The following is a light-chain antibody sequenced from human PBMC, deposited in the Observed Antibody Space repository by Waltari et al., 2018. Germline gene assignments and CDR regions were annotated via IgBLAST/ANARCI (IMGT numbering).Light chain of an antibody. V-gene: IGLV2-23*02. CDR3: CSSPPWM. J-gene: IGLJ3*02. CDR2: EVI. Sequence: QSALTQPASVSGSPGQSITISCTGSSSDVGTYISWYQQHPGKAPKLMIYEVIKRPSGVSNRFSGSKSGNTASLTVSGLQAEDEAAYYCCSSPPWMFGGGTKLTVL. CDR1: SSDVGTY.